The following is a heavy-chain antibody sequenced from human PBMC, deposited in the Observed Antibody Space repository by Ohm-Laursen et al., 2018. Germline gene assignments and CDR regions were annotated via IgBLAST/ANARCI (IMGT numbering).Heavy chain of an antibody. CDR2: IDWDDDK. Sequence: TQTLTLTCTFSGFSLSTSGMCVSWIRQPPGKALEWLARIDWDDDKYYSTSLKPRLTISKDTSKNQVVLTMTNMDPVDTATYYCARISIEMAFYSMDVWGQGTTVTVSS. D-gene: IGHD5-24*01. V-gene: IGHV2-70*11. CDR3: ARISIEMAFYSMDV. J-gene: IGHJ6*02. CDR1: GFSLSTSGMC.